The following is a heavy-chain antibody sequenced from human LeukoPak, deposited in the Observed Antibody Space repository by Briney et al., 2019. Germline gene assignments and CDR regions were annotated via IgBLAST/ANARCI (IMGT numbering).Heavy chain of an antibody. Sequence: GGSLRLSCAASGFTFSTSWMSWVRQAPEKGLEWVGCIKDDGSAEYYVDSVKGRFTISRDNAKNSLYLQMHSLRVDDTAVYYCARDVGANTNDYWGQGTLATVSS. CDR1: GFTFSTSW. CDR3: ARDVGANTNDY. D-gene: IGHD1-26*01. J-gene: IGHJ4*02. CDR2: IKDDGSAE. V-gene: IGHV3-7*01.